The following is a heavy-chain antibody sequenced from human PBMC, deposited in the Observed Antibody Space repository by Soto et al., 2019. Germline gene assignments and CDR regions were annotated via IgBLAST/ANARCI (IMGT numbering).Heavy chain of an antibody. D-gene: IGHD3-3*01. CDR3: AKDHDFWSGSYYYYYMDV. Sequence: GGSLRLSCAASGFTFSSYGMHWVRQAPGKGLEWVAVISYDGSNKYYADSVKGRFTISRDNSKNTLYLQMNSLRAEDTAVYYCAKDHDFWSGSYYYYYMDVWGKGTTVTVSS. CDR1: GFTFSSYG. J-gene: IGHJ6*03. CDR2: ISYDGSNK. V-gene: IGHV3-30*18.